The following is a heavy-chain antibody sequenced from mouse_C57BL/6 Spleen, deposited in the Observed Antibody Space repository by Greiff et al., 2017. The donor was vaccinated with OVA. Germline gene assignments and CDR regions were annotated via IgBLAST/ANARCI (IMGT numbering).Heavy chain of an antibody. D-gene: IGHD2-10*02. CDR1: GYTFTDYY. V-gene: IGHV1-26*01. Sequence: EVQLQQSGPELVKPGASVKISCKASGYTFTDYYMNWVKQSHGKSLEWIVDINPNNGGTSYNQKFKGKATLTVDKSSSTAYMELRSLTSEDSAVYYCARSGYGNYGWDYWGQGTTLTVSS. CDR2: INPNNGGT. J-gene: IGHJ2*01. CDR3: ARSGYGNYGWDY.